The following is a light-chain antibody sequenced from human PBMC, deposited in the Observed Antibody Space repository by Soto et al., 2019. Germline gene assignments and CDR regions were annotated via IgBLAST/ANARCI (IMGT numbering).Light chain of an antibody. CDR1: ETVSSSY. CDR3: QQYGSSRT. Sequence: ELVMTQSPATLSVSPGDRANLSCRASETVSSSYLAWYQQKPGQAPRLLIYGASSRATGIPDRFSGSGSGTDFTLTISRLEPEDFAVYYCQQYGSSRTFGQGTKVDIK. J-gene: IGKJ1*01. CDR2: GAS. V-gene: IGKV3-20*01.